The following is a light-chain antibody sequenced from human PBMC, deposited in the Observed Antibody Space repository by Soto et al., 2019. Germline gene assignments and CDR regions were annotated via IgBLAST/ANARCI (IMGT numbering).Light chain of an antibody. V-gene: IGKV3-15*01. CDR2: GAA. CDR3: QQYHGWPA. J-gene: IGKJ4*02. CDR1: QSGFSS. Sequence: EIVMTQSPATLSVSLGERVTLSCRASQSGFSSLAWYQQKPGQAPRLLIYGAATRPIGIPARFSGSGSGTEFTLTISSLQSEDFAVYYCQQYHGWPAFGRGTRVEIK.